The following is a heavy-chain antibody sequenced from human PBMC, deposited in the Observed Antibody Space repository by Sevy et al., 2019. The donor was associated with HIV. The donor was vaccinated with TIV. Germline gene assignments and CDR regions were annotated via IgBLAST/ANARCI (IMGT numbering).Heavy chain of an antibody. V-gene: IGHV1-18*01. Sequence: ASVKVYCKASGYTFTSYGISWVRQAPGQGLEWMGWISAYNGNTNYAQKLQGRVTMTTDTSTSTAYMELRSLRSDDTAVYYCARDNQGSYYGPGALDIWGQGTMVTVSS. CDR1: GYTFTSYG. J-gene: IGHJ3*02. D-gene: IGHD1-26*01. CDR2: ISAYNGNT. CDR3: ARDNQGSYYGPGALDI.